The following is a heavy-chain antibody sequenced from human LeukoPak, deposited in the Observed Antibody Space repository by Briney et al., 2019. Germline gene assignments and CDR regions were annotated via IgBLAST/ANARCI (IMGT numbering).Heavy chain of an antibody. Sequence: ASVKVSCKASGYTFTNYGISWVRQAPGQGLEWMGRMNPNSGNTGYAQRFQGRVTMTRNTSISTAYMELSRLRSDDTAVYYCAREKGAVAGRFFDYWGQGTLVTVSS. CDR3: AREKGAVAGRFFDY. CDR2: MNPNSGNT. CDR1: GYTFTNYG. J-gene: IGHJ4*02. D-gene: IGHD6-19*01. V-gene: IGHV1-8*02.